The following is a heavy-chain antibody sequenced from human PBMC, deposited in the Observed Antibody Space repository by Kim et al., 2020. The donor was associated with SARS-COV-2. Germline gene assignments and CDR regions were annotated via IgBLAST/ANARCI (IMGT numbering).Heavy chain of an antibody. V-gene: IGHV3-33*01. D-gene: IGHD2-2*01. CDR3: AREGPDLGYCSSSTCYGRYLDY. CDR1: GFTFSTYA. J-gene: IGHJ4*02. Sequence: GGSLRLSCAASGFTFSTYALHWVRQAPGKGLEWVAVIWYDGSDKYYGDSVKGRFTISRDNSKNTVYLQMNSLRAEDTAIYYCAREGPDLGYCSSSTCYGRYLDYWGQGTLVTVSS. CDR2: IWYDGSDK.